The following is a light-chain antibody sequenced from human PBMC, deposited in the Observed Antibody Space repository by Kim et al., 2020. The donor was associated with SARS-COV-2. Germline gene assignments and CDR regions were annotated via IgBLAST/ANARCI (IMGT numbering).Light chain of an antibody. Sequence: EIVLTQSPDFQSVTPKEKVTITCRASQSIANSLHWFQQKPGQSPKLLIKYASQSMPGVPSRFSGSRSGTDFTLTIDGLEAEDAALYFCHQTSSLAGTFGQGTKVDIK. CDR3: HQTSSLAGT. CDR2: YAS. CDR1: QSIANS. J-gene: IGKJ1*01. V-gene: IGKV6-21*02.